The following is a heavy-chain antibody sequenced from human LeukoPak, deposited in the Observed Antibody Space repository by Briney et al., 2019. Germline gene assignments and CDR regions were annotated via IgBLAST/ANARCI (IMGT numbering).Heavy chain of an antibody. Sequence: PGGSLRLSCAASEFTVSSNYMSWVRQAPGKGLEWVSVIYSGSSTYYADSVKGRFTISRDNSKNTLYLQMNSLRAEDTAVYYCARSNIVGAIAHFYYGMDVWGQGTTVTVSS. V-gene: IGHV3-53*01. J-gene: IGHJ6*02. CDR2: IYSGSST. CDR3: ARSNIVGAIAHFYYGMDV. CDR1: EFTVSSNY. D-gene: IGHD1-26*01.